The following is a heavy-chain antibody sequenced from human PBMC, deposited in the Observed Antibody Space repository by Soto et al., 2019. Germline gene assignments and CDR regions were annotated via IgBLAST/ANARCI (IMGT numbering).Heavy chain of an antibody. CDR2: ISGSGGST. CDR1: GFTFSSYA. Sequence: LRLSCAASGFTFSSYAMSWVRQAPGKGLEWVSAISGSGGSTYYADSVKGRFTISRDNSKNTLYLQMNSLRAEDTAVYYCAKDGRYYDILTGYYSSGYYFDYWGQGTLVTVSS. V-gene: IGHV3-23*01. J-gene: IGHJ4*02. D-gene: IGHD3-9*01. CDR3: AKDGRYYDILTGYYSSGYYFDY.